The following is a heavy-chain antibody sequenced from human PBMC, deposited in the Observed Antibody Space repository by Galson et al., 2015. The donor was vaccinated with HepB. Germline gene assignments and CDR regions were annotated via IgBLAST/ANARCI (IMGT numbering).Heavy chain of an antibody. CDR2: IYYSGST. J-gene: IGHJ3*02. CDR3: ARDLGYCSSTSCYTAFDI. CDR1: GGSISSYY. Sequence: SETLSLTCTVSGGSISSYYWSWIRQPPGKGLEWIGYIYYSGSTNYNPSLKSRVTISVDTSKNQFSLKLSSVTAADTAVYYCARDLGYCSSTSCYTAFDIWGQGTMVTVSS. V-gene: IGHV4-59*12. D-gene: IGHD2-2*02.